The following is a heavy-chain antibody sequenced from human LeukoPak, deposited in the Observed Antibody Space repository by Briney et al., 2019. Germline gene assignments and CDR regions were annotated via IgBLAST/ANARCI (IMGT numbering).Heavy chain of an antibody. CDR3: AKSTGYSTTGRDFDS. J-gene: IGHJ4*02. V-gene: IGHV3-23*01. CDR1: GFTFSSYA. Sequence: GGSLRLSCAASGFTFSSYAMGWVRQPPGKGLEWVSDISGGGATTFYADSVKGRFTISRDNSKNTLYLQLSSLRAEDTAVYYCAKSTGYSTTGRDFDSWGRGTLVTVSS. CDR2: ISGGGATT. D-gene: IGHD6-13*01.